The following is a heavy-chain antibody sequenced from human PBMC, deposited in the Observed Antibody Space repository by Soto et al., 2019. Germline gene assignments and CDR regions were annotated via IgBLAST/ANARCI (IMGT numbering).Heavy chain of an antibody. D-gene: IGHD3-3*01. Sequence: ASVKVSCKASGYTFTGYYMHWVRQAPGQGLEWMGWINPNSDGTNYAQEFQGRVTMTRDTSISTAYMELSRLRSDDTAVYYCARDDAIFGVVRSYGMDFLGQVTTVTVSS. CDR2: INPNSDGT. J-gene: IGHJ6*02. CDR1: GYTFTGYY. CDR3: ARDDAIFGVVRSYGMDF. V-gene: IGHV1-2*02.